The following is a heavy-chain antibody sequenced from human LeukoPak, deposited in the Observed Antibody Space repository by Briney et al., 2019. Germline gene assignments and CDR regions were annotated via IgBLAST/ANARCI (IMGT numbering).Heavy chain of an antibody. CDR3: ARDYDSSGYSDAFDI. J-gene: IGHJ3*02. CDR1: GFTLSSYW. D-gene: IGHD3-22*01. Sequence: GGSLRLSCAASGFTLSSYWMHWVRQAPGKGLEWVSGINWNGGSTGYADSVKGRFTISRDNAKNSPYLQMNSLRAEDTALYYCARDYDSSGYSDAFDIWGQGTMVTVSS. V-gene: IGHV3-20*04. CDR2: INWNGGST.